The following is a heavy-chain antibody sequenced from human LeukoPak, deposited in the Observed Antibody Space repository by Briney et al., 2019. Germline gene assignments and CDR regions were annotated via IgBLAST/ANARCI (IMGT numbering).Heavy chain of an antibody. Sequence: GGSLRLSCAASGFTMSNNAMSWVRQAPGKGLEWVSAINGGNSDTNYAESVKGRFTISRNNAKNSLYLQMNSLRAEDTAVYYCARERGYSYVDAFDIWGQGTMVTVSS. CDR3: ARERGYSYVDAFDI. J-gene: IGHJ3*02. CDR2: INGGNSDT. V-gene: IGHV3-21*01. CDR1: GFTMSNNA. D-gene: IGHD5-18*01.